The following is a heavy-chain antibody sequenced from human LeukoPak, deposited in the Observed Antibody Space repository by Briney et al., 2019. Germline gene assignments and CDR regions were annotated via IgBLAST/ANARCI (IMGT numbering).Heavy chain of an antibody. D-gene: IGHD5-24*01. Sequence: GGSLRLSCAASGFTFTDYYMTWIRQAPGKGLEWLSYISSSGSDIYYADSVKGRFTISRDNAKNSLFLQMNTLRAEDTAVYYCARAQRWLQLGGGYFFDYWGQGTLVIVSS. CDR2: ISSSGSDI. CDR3: ARAQRWLQLGGGYFFDY. V-gene: IGHV3-11*01. CDR1: GFTFTDYY. J-gene: IGHJ4*02.